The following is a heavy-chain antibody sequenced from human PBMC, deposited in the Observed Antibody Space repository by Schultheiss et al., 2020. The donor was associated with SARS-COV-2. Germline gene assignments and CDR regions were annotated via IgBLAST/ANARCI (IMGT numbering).Heavy chain of an antibody. Sequence: GGSLRLSCSASGFTFSSYAMHWVRQAPGKGLEYVSAISSNGGSTYYADSVKGRFTISRDNSKNTLYLQMNSLRAEDTAVYYCARDSYSSSYYYGMDVWGQGTTVTVSS. V-gene: IGHV3-64*04. CDR2: ISSNGGST. D-gene: IGHD6-6*01. CDR3: ARDSYSSSYYYGMDV. J-gene: IGHJ6*02. CDR1: GFTFSSYA.